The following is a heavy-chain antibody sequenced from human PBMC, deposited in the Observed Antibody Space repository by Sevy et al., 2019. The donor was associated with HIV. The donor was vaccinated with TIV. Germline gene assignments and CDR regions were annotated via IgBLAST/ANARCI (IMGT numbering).Heavy chain of an antibody. J-gene: IGHJ4*02. CDR1: GGTFSISP. D-gene: IGHD3-22*01. CDR2: IIPLFGTR. CDR3: ARTDYYDSSGYFYYDY. V-gene: IGHV1-69*13. Sequence: ASVKVSCKDSGGTFSISPINWVRQAPGQGLEWMGGIIPLFGTRKYAQKFQGRVRIIADESTSTAFLEMNNLRSEDTAVYYCARTDYYDSSGYFYYDYWGQGTLVTVSS.